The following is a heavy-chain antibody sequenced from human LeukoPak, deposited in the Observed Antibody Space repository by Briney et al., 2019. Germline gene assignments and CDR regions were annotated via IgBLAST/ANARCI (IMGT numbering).Heavy chain of an antibody. CDR1: GFTFSNYA. CDR2: INGRGGST. V-gene: IGHV3-23*01. Sequence: GGSLRLSCAASGFTFSNYAMSWVRQAPGKGLEWVSSINGRGGSTYYADSVKGRFTISRDNPTNSLYLQMNSLRAEDTAMYYCATFGYCSAGACPRGYSWGQGTMVTVSS. J-gene: IGHJ4*02. D-gene: IGHD2-15*01. CDR3: ATFGYCSAGACPRGYS.